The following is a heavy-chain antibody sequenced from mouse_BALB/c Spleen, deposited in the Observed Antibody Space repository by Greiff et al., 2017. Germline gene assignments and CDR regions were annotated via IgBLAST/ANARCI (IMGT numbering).Heavy chain of an antibody. CDR1: GFTFTDYY. CDR2: IRNKANGYTT. V-gene: IGHV7-3*02. CDR3: ARVDYGSRYLDV. D-gene: IGHD1-1*01. Sequence: EVQVVESGGGLVQPGGSLRLSCATSGFTFTDYYMSWVRQPPGKALEWLGFIRNKANGYTTEYSASVKGRFTISRDNSQSILYLQMNTLRAEDSATYYGARVDYGSRYLDVWGAGTTVTVSS. J-gene: IGHJ1*01.